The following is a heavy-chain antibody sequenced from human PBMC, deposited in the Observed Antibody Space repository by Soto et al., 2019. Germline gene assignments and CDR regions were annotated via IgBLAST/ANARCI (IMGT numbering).Heavy chain of an antibody. Sequence: QITVKGSGPTLVKPTQTLTLTCSLSGISLSTSGVGLGWIRQTPGKALEWLALIYWNDDKHYSPSLKSRHTISMDTSKIQAVLTMTNMVPVDTATYYCARGLATLPVFAFDVWGQGTVVTVSS. J-gene: IGHJ3*01. CDR2: IYWNDDK. CDR3: ARGLATLPVFAFDV. CDR1: GISLSTSGVG. D-gene: IGHD6-6*01. V-gene: IGHV2-5*01.